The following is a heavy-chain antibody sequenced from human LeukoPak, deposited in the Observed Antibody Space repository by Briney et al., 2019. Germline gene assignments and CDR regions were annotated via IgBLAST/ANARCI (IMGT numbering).Heavy chain of an antibody. J-gene: IGHJ3*02. CDR2: VYYSGTT. D-gene: IGHD2-21*02. V-gene: IGHV4-59*13. Sequence: PSETLSLTCTVSGGSISTYYWTWIRQSPGKGLEWIGNVYYSGTTNYNPSLKTRLTIEVDTSKNQFSLRLNSVTTADTAVYFCARDCGGDSYLGAFDIWGQGTLVAVSS. CDR3: ARDCGGDSYLGAFDI. CDR1: GGSISTYY.